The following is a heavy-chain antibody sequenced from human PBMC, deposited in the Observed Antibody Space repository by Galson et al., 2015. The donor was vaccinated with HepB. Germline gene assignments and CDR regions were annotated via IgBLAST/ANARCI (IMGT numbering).Heavy chain of an antibody. CDR3: ARVSSLGDPGSRGGY. D-gene: IGHD2-21*02. V-gene: IGHV1-18*04. CDR2: ISADTGNT. Sequence: SVKVSCKASGYTFINYAIGWMRQAPGQGLEWLGWISADTGNTNSAQKFQDRVTMTTDPSTSTAYMELKSLRSDDTAVYYCARVSSLGDPGSRGGYWGQGTLVSVSS. J-gene: IGHJ4*02. CDR1: GYTFINYA.